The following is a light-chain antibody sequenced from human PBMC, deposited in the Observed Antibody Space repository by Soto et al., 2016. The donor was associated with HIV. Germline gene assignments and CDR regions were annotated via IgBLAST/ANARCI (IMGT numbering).Light chain of an antibody. J-gene: IGKJ3*01. CDR1: QGIKNE. V-gene: IGKV1-6*01. CDR2: ATS. CDR3: QQTNVFLGIT. Sequence: IQMTQSPSSLSASVGDRVTITCRASQGIKNELAWYQQKPGKVPKLLIYATSTLGSGVPSRFSGSAFGTDFTLTISSLQPEDFATYYCQQTNVFLGITFGPGTKVDI.